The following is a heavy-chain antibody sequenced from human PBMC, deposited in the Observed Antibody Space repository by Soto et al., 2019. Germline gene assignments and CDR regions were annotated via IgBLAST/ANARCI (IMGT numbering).Heavy chain of an antibody. Sequence: QVQLVQSGAEVKKPGASVKVSCKASGYTFTNYGINCVRQAPGQGLEWLGWVSAYNGERRYAQRVQARVIMTTDTSTTTAYMELRSLRSDDTAVYYCSRGTSIPASGDYWGQGTLVTVSS. D-gene: IGHD6-6*01. CDR3: SRGTSIPASGDY. J-gene: IGHJ4*01. V-gene: IGHV1-18*01. CDR2: VSAYNGER. CDR1: GYTFTNYG.